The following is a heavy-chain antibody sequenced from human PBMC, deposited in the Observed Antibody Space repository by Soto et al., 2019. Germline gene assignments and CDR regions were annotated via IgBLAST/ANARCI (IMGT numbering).Heavy chain of an antibody. CDR1: GFTFINYD. D-gene: IGHD4-17*01. CDR2: ISYDGSNK. J-gene: IGHJ4*02. CDR3: ARDQVKGTMTIL. V-gene: IGHV3-30-3*01. Sequence: QVQLVESGGGVVQPGRSLRLSCAASGFTFINYDMHWVRQAPGKGLEWVAVISYDGSNKYYADSVKGRFTISRDNSKNTMYLQMNSLSAEDTAVYHCARDQVKGTMTILWGQGTLVTVSS.